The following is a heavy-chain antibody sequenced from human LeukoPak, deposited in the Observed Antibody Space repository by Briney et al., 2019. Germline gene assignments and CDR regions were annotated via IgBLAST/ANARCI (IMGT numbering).Heavy chain of an antibody. D-gene: IGHD2-2*01. V-gene: IGHV1-2*04. CDR1: GYTFTGYY. Sequence: GASVKVSCKASGYTFTGYYMHRVRQAPGQGLEWMGWINPNSGGTNYAQKFQGWVTMTRDTSISTAYMELSRLRSDDTAVYYCARGGAVRYCSSTSCQNWFDPWGQGTLATVSS. CDR2: INPNSGGT. CDR3: ARGGAVRYCSSTSCQNWFDP. J-gene: IGHJ5*02.